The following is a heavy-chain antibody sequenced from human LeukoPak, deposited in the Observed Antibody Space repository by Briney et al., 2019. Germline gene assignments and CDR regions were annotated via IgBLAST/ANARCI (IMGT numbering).Heavy chain of an antibody. V-gene: IGHV4-59*12. J-gene: IGHJ6*03. CDR2: IYYTGST. CDR1: GGSISGYY. Sequence: SETLSLTCTVFGGSISGYYWSWIRQPPGKGPEWIGYIYYTGSTNYNPSLKSRVTMSLDTSRNQFSLRLSAVTAADTAVYYCARPGYSYGYMGEKYYYYYMDVWAKGATVTVSS. CDR3: ARPGYSYGYMGEKYYYYYMDV. D-gene: IGHD5-18*01.